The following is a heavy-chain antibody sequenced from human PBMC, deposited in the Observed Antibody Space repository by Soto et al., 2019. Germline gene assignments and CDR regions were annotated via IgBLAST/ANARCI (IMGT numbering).Heavy chain of an antibody. CDR3: AIDPALNVTTAQKVDY. CDR2: ISAYNGKT. D-gene: IGHD4-4*01. V-gene: IGHV1-18*01. J-gene: IGHJ4*02. CDR1: GYTFTSYG. Sequence: QVQLVQSGAEVKKPGASVKVSCKVSGYTFTSYGISWVRQAPGQGLEWMGWISAYNGKTNYAQRLQGRVTLTTDTPTSTAYMELRSLRADDTAVYFCAIDPALNVTTAQKVDYWGQGTLVTVSS.